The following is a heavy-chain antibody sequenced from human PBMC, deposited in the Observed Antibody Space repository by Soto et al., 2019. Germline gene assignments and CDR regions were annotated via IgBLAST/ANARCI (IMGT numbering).Heavy chain of an antibody. CDR1: GYTFTTYG. D-gene: IGHD3-3*01. CDR3: ARDWAQNDFWSGYYHFDY. CDR2: ISAYNGNT. J-gene: IGHJ4*02. Sequence: QVQLVQSGAEVKKPGASVKVSCKASGYTFTTYGISWVRQAPGQGLEWMGWISAYNGNTNYAQKLQGSLTMTTDTSTSTAYMELRSLRSDDTAVYHGARDWAQNDFWSGYYHFDYWGQGTLVTVSS. V-gene: IGHV1-18*01.